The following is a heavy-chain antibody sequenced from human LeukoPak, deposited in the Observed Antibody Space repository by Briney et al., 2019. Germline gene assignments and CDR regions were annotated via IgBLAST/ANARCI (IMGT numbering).Heavy chain of an antibody. J-gene: IGHJ4*02. CDR1: GFTFSGYA. V-gene: IGHV3-23*01. D-gene: IGHD6-6*01. CDR2: ITDTGGDT. Sequence: PGGSLRLSCAASGFTFSGYAMSWVRQAPGKGLEWVSAITDTGGDTYHADSVKGRPTISRDNSKDTLYLQMISLRAEDTALYYCTKGSSSSRPYYFDYWGQGTLVTVSS. CDR3: TKGSSSSRPYYFDY.